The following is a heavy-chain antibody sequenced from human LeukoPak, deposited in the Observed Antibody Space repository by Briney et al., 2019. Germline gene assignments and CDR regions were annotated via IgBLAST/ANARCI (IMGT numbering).Heavy chain of an antibody. V-gene: IGHV1-2*06. D-gene: IGHD6-19*01. CDR1: GYTFTGYY. CDR3: ARDRRDSSGWRKTDY. Sequence: GASVKVSCKASGYTFTGYYMHWVRQAPGQGLEWIGRINPNSGGTNYAQKFQGRVTMTRDTSISTAYMELSRLRSDDTAVYYCARDRRDSSGWRKTDYWGQGTLVTVSS. J-gene: IGHJ4*02. CDR2: INPNSGGT.